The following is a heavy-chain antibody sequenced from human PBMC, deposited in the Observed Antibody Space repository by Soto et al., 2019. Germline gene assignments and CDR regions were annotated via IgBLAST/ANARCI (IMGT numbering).Heavy chain of an antibody. J-gene: IGHJ4*02. CDR1: GFPFSRYG. Sequence: PGGPRTLSCAPSGFPFSRYGMHWVRQAPGKGLEWVAVIWYDGSNKYYADSVKGRFTISRDNSKNTLYLQMNSLRAEDTAVYYCARDPKHWGQGTLVTVSS. CDR2: IWYDGSNK. CDR3: ARDPKH. V-gene: IGHV3-33*01.